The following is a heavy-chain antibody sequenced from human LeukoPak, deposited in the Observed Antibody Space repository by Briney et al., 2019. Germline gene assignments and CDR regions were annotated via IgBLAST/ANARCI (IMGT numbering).Heavy chain of an antibody. V-gene: IGHV4-39*01. J-gene: IGHJ4*02. Sequence: KPSETLSLTCTVPGGSISSSRYYWGWIRQPPGKGLEWIGSIYYSGSTYYNPSLKSRVTISVDTSKNQFSLKLSSVTAADTAVYYCARLPGIAVAGPYFDYWGQGTLVTVSS. CDR2: IYYSGST. CDR1: GGSISSSRYY. CDR3: ARLPGIAVAGPYFDY. D-gene: IGHD6-19*01.